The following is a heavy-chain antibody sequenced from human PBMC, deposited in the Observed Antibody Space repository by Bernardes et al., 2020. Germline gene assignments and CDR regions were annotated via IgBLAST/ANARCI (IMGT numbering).Heavy chain of an antibody. CDR2: FDPEDGET. V-gene: IGHV1-24*01. CDR3: ATDLTTIFGVTDRFDP. D-gene: IGHD3-3*01. J-gene: IGHJ5*02. CDR1: GYTLIELS. Sequence: ASVKVSCKVSGYTLIELSMHWVRQAPGKGLEWMGGFDPEDGETIYAQKFQGRVTMTEDTSTDTAYMELSSLRSEDTAVYYCATDLTTIFGVTDRFDPWGQGTLVTVSS.